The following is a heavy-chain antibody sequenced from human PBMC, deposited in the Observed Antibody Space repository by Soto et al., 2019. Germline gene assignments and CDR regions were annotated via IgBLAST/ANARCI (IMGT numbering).Heavy chain of an antibody. Sequence: SVKVSCKSSGYTFTSYGISWVRQAPGQGLEWMGWISAYNGNTNYAQKLQGRVTMTTDTSTSTAYMELRSLRSDDTAVYYCARVYYDSLYYYYGMDVWGQGTTVTVSS. CDR2: ISAYNGNT. CDR1: GYTFTSYG. CDR3: ARVYYDSLYYYYGMDV. V-gene: IGHV1-18*01. D-gene: IGHD3-22*01. J-gene: IGHJ6*02.